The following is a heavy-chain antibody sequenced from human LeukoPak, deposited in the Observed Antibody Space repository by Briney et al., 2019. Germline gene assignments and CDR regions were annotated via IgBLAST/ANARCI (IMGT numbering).Heavy chain of an antibody. J-gene: IGHJ4*02. CDR3: ARHYRTGTDTHFGY. Sequence: SETLSLTCTVSGGSISSSNYYWGWVRQPPGKGLEWIGNVYYSGSTYYNPSLKSRVTISVDTSKSQFSLKLSSVTAADMAVYYCARHYRTGTDTHFGYWGQGTLVTVSS. D-gene: IGHD1-1*01. CDR2: VYYSGST. V-gene: IGHV4-39*01. CDR1: GGSISSSNYY.